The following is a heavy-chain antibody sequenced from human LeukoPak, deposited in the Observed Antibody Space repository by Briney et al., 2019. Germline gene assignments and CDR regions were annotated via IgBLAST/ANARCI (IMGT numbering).Heavy chain of an antibody. CDR3: ARIPTQVGATFSGY. D-gene: IGHD1-26*01. CDR2: INPNSGGT. J-gene: IGHJ4*02. CDR1: GYTFTSYG. Sequence: ASVKVSCKASGYTFTSYGISWVRQAPGQGLEWMGWINPNSGGTNYAQKFQGRVTMTRDTSISTAYMELSRLRSDDAAVYYCARIPTQVGATFSGYWGQGTLVTVSS. V-gene: IGHV1-2*02.